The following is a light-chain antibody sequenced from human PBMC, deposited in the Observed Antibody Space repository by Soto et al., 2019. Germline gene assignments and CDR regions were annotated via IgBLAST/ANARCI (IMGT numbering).Light chain of an antibody. CDR2: EVS. V-gene: IGLV2-23*02. CDR1: SSDVGSYNL. Sequence: QSVLTQAASVSGSPGQSITISCTGTSSDVGSYNLVSWYQQHPGKAPKLMIYEVSKRPSGVSNRFSGSKSGNTASLTISGLQAEDEADYYCCSYAGSSTYVFGNGTKVTVL. CDR3: CSYAGSSTYV. J-gene: IGLJ1*01.